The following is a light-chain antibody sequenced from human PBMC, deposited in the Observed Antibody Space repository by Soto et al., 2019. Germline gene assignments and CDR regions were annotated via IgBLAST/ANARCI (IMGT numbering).Light chain of an antibody. Sequence: EVVLTQSPGTLSLSPGERATLSCRTSQTVSSSFLAWYQQKPGQAPRLLMFDASNRATDIPDRFSGSGSGTDFTLTIGRLEPEDFAVYYCQQFGILGTFGQGTKVEIK. CDR3: QQFGILGT. J-gene: IGKJ1*01. V-gene: IGKV3-20*01. CDR2: DAS. CDR1: QTVSSSF.